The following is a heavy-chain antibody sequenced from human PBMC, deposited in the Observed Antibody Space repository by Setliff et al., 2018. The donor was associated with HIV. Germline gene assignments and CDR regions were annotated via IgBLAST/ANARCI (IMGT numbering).Heavy chain of an antibody. Sequence: SETLSLTCNVSGGSVINDGYNWCWIRQRPGKGLQWIACVSYTGNTYHNPSLKSRLTILVHTSKSYFSLSLTSVTAADAAVYFCAQEVLPVIGGRGWFDPWGQGTLVTVSS. CDR2: VSYTGNT. V-gene: IGHV4-31*03. CDR1: GGSVINDGYN. CDR3: AQEVLPVIGGRGWFDP. J-gene: IGHJ5*01. D-gene: IGHD1-26*01.